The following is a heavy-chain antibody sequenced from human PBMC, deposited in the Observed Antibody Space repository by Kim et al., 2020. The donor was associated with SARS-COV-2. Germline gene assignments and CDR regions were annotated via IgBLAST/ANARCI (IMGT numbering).Heavy chain of an antibody. CDR3: ARLGRDYYYYGMDV. CDR2: IYYSGST. Sequence: SETLSLTCTVSGGSISSSSYYWGWIRQPPGKGLEWIGGIYYSGSTYYNPSLKSRVTISVDTSKNQFSLKLSSVTAADTAVYYCARLGRDYYYYGMDVWGQGTTVTVSS. J-gene: IGHJ6*02. V-gene: IGHV4-39*01. CDR1: GGSISSSSYY.